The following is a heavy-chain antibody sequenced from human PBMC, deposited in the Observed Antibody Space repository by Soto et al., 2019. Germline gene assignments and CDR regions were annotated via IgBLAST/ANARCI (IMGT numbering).Heavy chain of an antibody. CDR3: ARVAETGYTSGWYYFDY. Sequence: QVQLVQSGADVKKPGSSVKVSCEVSGGTFSNYAFTWVRQGPGQGLEWMGGIIPIFGTANYARQFKGRVAISADKSTTTPYMELSNLTSEDTAVYYCARVAETGYTSGWYYFDYWGKGSLVTVSS. CDR1: GGTFSNYA. CDR2: IIPIFGTA. D-gene: IGHD6-19*01. J-gene: IGHJ4*02. V-gene: IGHV1-69*14.